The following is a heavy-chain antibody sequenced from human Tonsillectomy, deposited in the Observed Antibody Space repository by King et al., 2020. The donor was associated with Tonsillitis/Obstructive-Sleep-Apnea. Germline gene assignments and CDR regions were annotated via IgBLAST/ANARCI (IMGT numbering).Heavy chain of an antibody. J-gene: IGHJ4*02. V-gene: IGHV4-59*01. CDR3: ARVRGGYYYDFWSGLGDLYYFDY. D-gene: IGHD3-3*01. CDR1: GGPISSYY. Sequence: QLQESGPGLVKPSETLSLTCTVSGGPISSYYWSWIRQPPGKGLEWIGYIYYSGSTNYNPSLKSRVTISVDTSKNQFSLKLSSVTAADTAVYYCARVRGGYYYDFWSGLGDLYYFDYWGQGTLVTVSS. CDR2: IYYSGST.